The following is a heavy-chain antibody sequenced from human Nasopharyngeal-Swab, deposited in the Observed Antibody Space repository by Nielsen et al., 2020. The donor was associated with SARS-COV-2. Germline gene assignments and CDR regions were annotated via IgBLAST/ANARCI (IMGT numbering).Heavy chain of an antibody. J-gene: IGHJ5*02. V-gene: IGHV1-8*01. Sequence: ASVTVSCKASGYTFTSYDINWVRQATGQGLEWMGWMNPNSGNTGYAQKFQGRVTMTRNTSISTAYMELSSLRSEDTAVYYCARGLGYCSSTSCYAWGQGTLVTVSS. D-gene: IGHD2-2*01. CDR2: MNPNSGNT. CDR3: ARGLGYCSSTSCYA. CDR1: GYTFTSYD.